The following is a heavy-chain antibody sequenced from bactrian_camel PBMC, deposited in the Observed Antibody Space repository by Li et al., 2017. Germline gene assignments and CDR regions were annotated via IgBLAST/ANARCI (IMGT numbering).Heavy chain of an antibody. D-gene: IGHD8*01. CDR2: IYSDGVNT. J-gene: IGHJ4*01. Sequence: VQLVESGGGLVQPGGSARLSCAASGFTFSSYYMIWVRLAPGKGLEWVSSIYSDGVNTYYADSVKGRFAISKDNDKNTLYLQMNSLKPEDTAMYYCEQSLLMITASAPLPSLTGAREPRSPSP. CDR1: GFTFSSYY. CDR3: EQSLLMITASAPLPSLT. V-gene: IGHV3-2*01.